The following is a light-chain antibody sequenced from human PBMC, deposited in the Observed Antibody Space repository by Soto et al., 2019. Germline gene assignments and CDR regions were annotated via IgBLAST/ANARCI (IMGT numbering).Light chain of an antibody. CDR1: TSDVGGYNY. CDR2: EVR. J-gene: IGLJ3*02. CDR3: SSYTSSGTLV. V-gene: IGLV2-14*01. Sequence: QSALTQPASVSGSPGQSITISCTGTTSDVGGYNYVSWHQQHPGKAPKLMIHEVRYRPSGVSNRFSGSKSGNTASLSISGLQAEDEADYYCSSYTSSGTLVFGGGTKLTVL.